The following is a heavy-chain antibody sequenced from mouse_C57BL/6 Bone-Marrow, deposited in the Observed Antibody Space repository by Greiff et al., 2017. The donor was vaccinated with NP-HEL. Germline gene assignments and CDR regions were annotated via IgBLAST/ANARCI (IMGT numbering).Heavy chain of an antibody. J-gene: IGHJ3*01. V-gene: IGHV1-64*01. Sequence: QVQLQQPGAELVKPGASVKLSCKASGYTFTSYWMHWVKQRPGQGLEWIGMIHANSGSTNYNEKFKSKATLTVDKSSSTAYMQLSSLTSEDSAVYYCARIYYGKTWFAYWGQGTLVTVSA. CDR3: ARIYYGKTWFAY. CDR2: IHANSGST. CDR1: GYTFTSYW. D-gene: IGHD2-1*01.